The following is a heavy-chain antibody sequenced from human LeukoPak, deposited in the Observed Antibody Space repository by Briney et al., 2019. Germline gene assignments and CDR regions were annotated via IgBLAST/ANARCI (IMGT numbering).Heavy chain of an antibody. CDR2: IYYSGST. CDR3: ASSYSYGYSAFDI. V-gene: IGHV4-39*07. Sequence: SETLSLTCTVSGGSISSSSSYWGWIRQPPGKGLEWIGGIYYSGSTYYNPSLKSRVTISVDTSKNQFSLKLSSVTAADTAVYYCASSYSYGYSAFDIWGQGTMVTVSS. D-gene: IGHD5-18*01. CDR1: GGSISSSSSY. J-gene: IGHJ3*02.